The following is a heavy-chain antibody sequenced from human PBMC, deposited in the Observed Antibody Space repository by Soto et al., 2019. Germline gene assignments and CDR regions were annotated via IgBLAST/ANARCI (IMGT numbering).Heavy chain of an antibody. D-gene: IGHD3-3*01. J-gene: IGHJ4*02. CDR1: GGSISSGDFY. CDR3: ARVVKIDSFGYNTLSFDY. V-gene: IGHV4-30-4*01. Sequence: SETLSLTCTVSGGSISSGDFYWSWIRQPAGKGLEWIGYIYYSGNPYYNPSFKSRVTIAVDTSKNQFSLKLSSVTAADTAVYYWARVVKIDSFGYNTLSFDYWGQGTLVTVSS. CDR2: IYYSGNP.